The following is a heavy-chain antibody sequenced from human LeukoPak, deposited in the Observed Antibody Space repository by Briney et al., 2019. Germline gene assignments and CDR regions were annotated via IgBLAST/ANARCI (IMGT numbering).Heavy chain of an antibody. J-gene: IGHJ4*02. CDR2: ISGCGGST. V-gene: IGHV3-23*01. D-gene: IGHD3-22*01. CDR1: GFTFSSYA. CDR3: AKVAHYYDSSGYYWDKGFFGY. Sequence: GGSLRLSCAASGFTFSSYAMSWVRQAPGKGLEWVSAISGCGGSTYYADSVKGRFTISRDNSKNTLYLQMNSLRAEDTAVYYCAKVAHYYDSSGYYWDKGFFGYWGQGTLVTVSS.